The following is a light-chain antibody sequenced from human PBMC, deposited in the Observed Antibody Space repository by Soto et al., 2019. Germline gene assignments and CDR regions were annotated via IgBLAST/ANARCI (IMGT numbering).Light chain of an antibody. V-gene: IGKV3-20*01. CDR3: QQYGSSGT. CDR2: GAS. J-gene: IGKJ1*01. CDR1: QSVSNNY. Sequence: EIVFTQSPCTLSLSPLDRATLSCRASQSVSNNYLAWYQQKPGQAPRLLIYGASNRATGIPDRFSGSGSGTDFTLTISRLEPEDFAVYYCQQYGSSGTFGQGTKVDIK.